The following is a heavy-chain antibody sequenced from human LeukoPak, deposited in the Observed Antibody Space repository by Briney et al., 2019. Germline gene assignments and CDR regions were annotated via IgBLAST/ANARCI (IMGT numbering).Heavy chain of an antibody. CDR1: GFTFSSYD. CDR2: IGTAGDT. D-gene: IGHD3-22*01. V-gene: IGHV3-13*01. CDR3: ARDRSRITMIVVVIIGGLVIGYYYYMDV. Sequence: PGGSLRLSCAASGFTFSSYDMHWVRQATGKGLEWVSAIGTAGDTYYPGSVKDRLHISRDNRTNSLYLQLNILRAEDTCLYYCARDRSRITMIVVVIIGGLVIGYYYYMDVWGKGTTVTVSS. J-gene: IGHJ6*03.